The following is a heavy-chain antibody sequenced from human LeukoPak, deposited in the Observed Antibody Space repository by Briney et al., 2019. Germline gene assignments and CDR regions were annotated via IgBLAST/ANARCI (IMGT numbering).Heavy chain of an antibody. CDR3: AIKASPYYYGDWNPDY. CDR2: ISWNSGSI. D-gene: IGHD3-10*01. J-gene: IGHJ4*02. V-gene: IGHV3-9*01. Sequence: GRSLRLSCAASGFTFDDYAMHWVRQAPGKGLEWVSGISWNSGSIGYADSVKGRFTISRDNAKNSLYLQMNSLRAEDTALYYCAIKASPYYYGDWNPDYWGQGTLVTVSS. CDR1: GFTFDDYA.